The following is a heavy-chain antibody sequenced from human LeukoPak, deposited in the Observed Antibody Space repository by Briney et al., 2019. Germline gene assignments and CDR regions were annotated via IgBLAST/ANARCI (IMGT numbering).Heavy chain of an antibody. CDR1: GDSITIYH. CDR3: ATYTRRCSGGTCYSIDY. V-gene: IGHV4-59*08. D-gene: IGHD2-15*01. Sequence: PSETLSLTCTVSGDSITIYHWTWIRQSPGRGLEWIGYVYYDGSTQYNPSLKSRVTISLDTSSKQFSLKLTSVTAADTALYYCATYTRRCSGGTCYSIDYWGQGTLVTVSS. J-gene: IGHJ4*02. CDR2: VYYDGST.